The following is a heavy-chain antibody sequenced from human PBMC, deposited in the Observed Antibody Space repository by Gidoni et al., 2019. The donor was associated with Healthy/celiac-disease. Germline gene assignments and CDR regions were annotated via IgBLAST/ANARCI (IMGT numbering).Heavy chain of an antibody. Sequence: QVQLVQSGAEVKKPGSSVKVSCQASGGLFRSYAISWVRQAPGQGLEWMGGIIPIFGTANYAQKFQGRVTITADESTSTAYMGLSSLRSEDTAVYYCARGYCSSTSCYRFDPWGQGTLVTVSS. V-gene: IGHV1-69*01. CDR1: GGLFRSYA. CDR3: ARGYCSSTSCYRFDP. CDR2: IIPIFGTA. J-gene: IGHJ5*02. D-gene: IGHD2-2*01.